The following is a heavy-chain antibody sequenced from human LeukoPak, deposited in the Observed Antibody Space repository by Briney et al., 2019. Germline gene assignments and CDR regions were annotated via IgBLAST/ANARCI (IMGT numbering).Heavy chain of an antibody. D-gene: IGHD3-22*01. CDR3: AKVGPLYDSLPYYFDY. CDR1: GFTFSNYA. CDR2: IIGSGGST. V-gene: IGHV3-23*01. J-gene: IGHJ4*02. Sequence: AGGSLRLSCAVSGFTFSNYAMNWVRQAPGKGLEWVSGIIGSGGSTYYAYSVKGRFTISRDNSKNTLYLQMNSLRAEDTAIYYCAKVGPLYDSLPYYFDYWGQGTLVTVSS.